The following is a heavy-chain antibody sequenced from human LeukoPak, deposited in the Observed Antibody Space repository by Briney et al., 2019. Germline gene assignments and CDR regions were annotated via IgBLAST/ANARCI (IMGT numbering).Heavy chain of an antibody. CDR2: ISGSGGST. CDR3: ARRLGYCSSTSCYVAPFDY. CDR1: GFTFSSYA. D-gene: IGHD2-2*01. V-gene: IGHV3-23*01. J-gene: IGHJ4*02. Sequence: PGGSLRRSCAASGFTFSSYAMSWVRQAPGKGLEWVSAISGSGGSTYYADSVKGRFTISRDNSKNTLYLQMNSLRAEDTAVYYCARRLGYCSSTSCYVAPFDYWGQGTLVTVSS.